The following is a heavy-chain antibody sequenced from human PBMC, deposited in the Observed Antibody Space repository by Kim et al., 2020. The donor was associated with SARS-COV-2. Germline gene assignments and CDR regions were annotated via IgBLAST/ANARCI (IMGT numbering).Heavy chain of an antibody. D-gene: IGHD6-25*01. V-gene: IGHV3-49*04. CDR3: TRAVVNKAATTHYYYHMDV. CDR1: GFTFGDNA. Sequence: GGSLRLSCTASGFTFGDNAVSWVRQAPGKGLEWVSFIRSKAYGGTTEYAASVKGRFTISRDDSKIIAYLQMNSLKSEDTGVYYCTRAVVNKAATTHYYYHMDVWGQGTTVTVSS. J-gene: IGHJ6*02. CDR2: IRSKAYGGTT.